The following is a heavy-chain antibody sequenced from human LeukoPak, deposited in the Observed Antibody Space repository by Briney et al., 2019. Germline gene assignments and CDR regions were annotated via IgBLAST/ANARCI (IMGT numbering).Heavy chain of an antibody. V-gene: IGHV3-30*18. J-gene: IGHJ6*02. D-gene: IGHD1-26*01. CDR1: GFTFSNYG. CDR2: ISYDGSNK. Sequence: GGSLRLSCAASGFTFSNYGMHWVRQAPGKGLEWVTVISYDGSNKYYADSVKGRFTISRDNSKNTLYLQMNSLRAEDTAVYYCAKDREKWGNYYYYGMDVWGQGTTVTVSS. CDR3: AKDREKWGNYYYYGMDV.